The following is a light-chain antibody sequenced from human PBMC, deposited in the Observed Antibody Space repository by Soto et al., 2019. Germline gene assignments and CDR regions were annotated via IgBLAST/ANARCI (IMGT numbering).Light chain of an antibody. Sequence: AIRMTQSPSSLPASTGDRVTITCRASQGISSYLAWYQQKPGKAPKLLIYAASTLQSGVPSRFSGSGSGTDFTLTSSCLQSEDVATYYCQQYYSYPFTFGPGTKVDIK. CDR2: AAS. CDR3: QQYYSYPFT. V-gene: IGKV1-8*01. J-gene: IGKJ3*01. CDR1: QGISSY.